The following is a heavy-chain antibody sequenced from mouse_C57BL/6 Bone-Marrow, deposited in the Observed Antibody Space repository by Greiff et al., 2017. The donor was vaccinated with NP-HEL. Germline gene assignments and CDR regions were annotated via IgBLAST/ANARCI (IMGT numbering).Heavy chain of an antibody. CDR1: GYTFTSYW. CDR2: IDPSDSYT. CDR3: ARYQLKDYFGD. J-gene: IGHJ2*01. D-gene: IGHD3-2*02. Sequence: QVQLQQPGAELVKPGASVKLSCKASGYTFTSYWMQWVKQRPGQGLEWIGEIDPSDSYTNYNQKFKGKATLTVDTSSSTAYMQLSSLTSEDSAVYDWARYQLKDYFGDWGQGATLSVAS. V-gene: IGHV1-50*01.